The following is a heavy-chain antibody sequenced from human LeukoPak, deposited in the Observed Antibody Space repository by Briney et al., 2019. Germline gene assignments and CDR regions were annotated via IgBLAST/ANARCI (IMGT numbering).Heavy chain of an antibody. V-gene: IGHV3-7*01. Sequence: GGSLRLSCAASGFTFSSYWMSWVRQAPGKGLEWVANIKQDGSEKYYVDSVKGRFTISRDNAKTSVYLQMSSLRAEDTAMYYCSRDLFYFGTTFYSRGVNWFDLWGQGTLVTVSS. CDR1: GFTFSSYW. J-gene: IGHJ5*02. D-gene: IGHD2/OR15-2a*01. CDR2: IKQDGSEK. CDR3: SRDLFYFGTTFYSRGVNWFDL.